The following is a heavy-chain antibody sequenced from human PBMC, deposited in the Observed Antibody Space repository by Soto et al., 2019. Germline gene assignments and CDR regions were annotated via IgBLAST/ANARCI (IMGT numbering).Heavy chain of an antibody. Sequence: SLRLSCSASGFTFSIYGMHWVLQAPGKGLEWVAVISYDGSNKYYADSVKGRFTISRDNSKNTLYLQMNSLRAEDTAVYYCAKDGDPYTYYYYYGMDVWGQGTTVTVSS. CDR2: ISYDGSNK. J-gene: IGHJ6*02. D-gene: IGHD4-17*01. CDR3: AKDGDPYTYYYYYGMDV. CDR1: GFTFSIYG. V-gene: IGHV3-30*18.